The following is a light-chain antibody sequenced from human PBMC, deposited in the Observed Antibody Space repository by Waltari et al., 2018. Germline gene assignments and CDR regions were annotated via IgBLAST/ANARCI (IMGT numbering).Light chain of an antibody. Sequence: DIQMTQSRSSLSASVGDRVTISCQASQDIANYLNWYQQKPGKAPKLLIYLASNLETGVPSRFSGSGSGAYFTFTISSLQPEDIATYYCQHYDNLLLTFGGGTKVEIK. CDR3: QHYDNLLLT. CDR2: LAS. CDR1: QDIANY. J-gene: IGKJ4*01. V-gene: IGKV1-33*01.